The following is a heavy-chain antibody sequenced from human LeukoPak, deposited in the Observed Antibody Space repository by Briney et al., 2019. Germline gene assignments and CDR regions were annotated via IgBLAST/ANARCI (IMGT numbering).Heavy chain of an antibody. CDR2: MNPNSGNT. CDR3: ARDQYSSSWYFITRDFDY. CDR1: GYTFTSYD. D-gene: IGHD6-13*01. V-gene: IGHV1-8*01. J-gene: IGHJ4*02. Sequence: GASVKVSCKASGYTFTSYDINWVRQATGQGLEWMGWMNPNSGNTGYAQKFQGRVTMTRNTSISTAYMGLSSLRSEDTAVYYCARDQYSSSWYFITRDFDYWGQGTLVTVSS.